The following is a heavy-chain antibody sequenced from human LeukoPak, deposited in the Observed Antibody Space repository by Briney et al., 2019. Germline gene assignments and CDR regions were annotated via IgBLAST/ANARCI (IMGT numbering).Heavy chain of an antibody. J-gene: IGHJ4*02. CDR2: ISSSSSYI. Sequence: PGGSLRLSCAASGFTFSSYSMNWARQAPGKGLEWVSSISSSSSYIYYADSVKGRFTISRDNAKNSLYLQINSLRAEDTAVYYCARVNIAAPGYWGQGTLVTVSS. CDR1: GFTFSSYS. D-gene: IGHD6-13*01. CDR3: ARVNIAAPGY. V-gene: IGHV3-21*01.